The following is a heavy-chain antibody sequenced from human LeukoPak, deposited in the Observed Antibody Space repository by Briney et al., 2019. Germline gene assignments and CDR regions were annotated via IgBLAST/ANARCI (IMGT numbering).Heavy chain of an antibody. D-gene: IGHD6-19*01. CDR1: GFNFSNNL. CDR3: ARVGNDSGWHDAFGYFDS. Sequence: GGSLRLPCAASGFNFSNNLLHWVRQAPGKGLEWVAVSSFNGVHKFYADSVKGRFVISGDNSKNTLYLQMNSLRPEDTGTYYCARVGNDSGWHDAFGYFDSWGQGVLVTVSS. J-gene: IGHJ4*02. V-gene: IGHV3-30*09. CDR2: SSFNGVHK.